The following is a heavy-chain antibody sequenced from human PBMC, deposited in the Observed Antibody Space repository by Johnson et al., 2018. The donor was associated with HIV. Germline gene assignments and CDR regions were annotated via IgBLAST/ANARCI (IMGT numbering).Heavy chain of an antibody. J-gene: IGHJ3*02. Sequence: EVQLVESGGGLVQPGGSLRLSCAASGFTFSSYWMHWVRQAPGKGLVWVSRINSDGSSTSYADSVKGRFTISRDNAKNSLSLQMNILTAEDTAVYYCARAPEVRGIDAFDIWGQGTMVTVS. V-gene: IGHV3-74*02. D-gene: IGHD3-10*01. CDR2: INSDGSST. CDR3: ARAPEVRGIDAFDI. CDR1: GFTFSSYW.